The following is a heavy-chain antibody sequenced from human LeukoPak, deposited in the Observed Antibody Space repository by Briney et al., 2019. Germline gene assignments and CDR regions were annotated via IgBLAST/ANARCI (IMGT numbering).Heavy chain of an antibody. CDR2: IYYSGST. CDR3: ARVMTYYDFWSGYYRDNWFDP. Sequence: SQTLSLTCTVSGSSISSGDYYWSWIRQPPGKGLEWIGYIYYSGSTYYNPSLKSRVTISVDTSKNQFSLKLSSVTAADTAVYYCARVMTYYDFWSGYYRDNWFDPWGQGTLVTVSS. CDR1: GSSISSGDYY. D-gene: IGHD3-3*01. J-gene: IGHJ5*02. V-gene: IGHV4-30-4*01.